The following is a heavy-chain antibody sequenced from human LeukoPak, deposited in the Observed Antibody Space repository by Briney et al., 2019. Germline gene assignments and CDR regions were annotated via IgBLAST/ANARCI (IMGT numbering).Heavy chain of an antibody. CDR2: IIPIFGTA. J-gene: IGHJ5*02. CDR3: ARDVVPGHWFDP. D-gene: IGHD2-15*01. Sequence: SVKVSCKASGGTFSTFPISWVRQAPGQGLEWMGGIIPIFGTANYAQKFQGRVTITTDESTSTAYMELSSLRSEDTAVYYCARDVVPGHWFDPWGQGTLVTVSS. CDR1: GGTFSTFP. V-gene: IGHV1-69*05.